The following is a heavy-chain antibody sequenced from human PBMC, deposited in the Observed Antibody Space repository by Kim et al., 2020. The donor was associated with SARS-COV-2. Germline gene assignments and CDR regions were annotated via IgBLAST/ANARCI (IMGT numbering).Heavy chain of an antibody. V-gene: IGHV3-7*01. CDR2: IKEDGSEK. CDR1: GLTFRNNW. J-gene: IGHJ6*02. CDR3: ARDRSYYYGSGNYQLYYYYGMDV. Sequence: GGSLRLSCAASGLTFRNNWMTWVRQAPGKGLEWVANIKEDGSEKYYVDSVKGRFTISRDNAKNSLYLQMNSLRAEDTAVYYCARDRSYYYGSGNYQLYYYYGMDVWGQGTTVTVSS. D-gene: IGHD3-10*01.